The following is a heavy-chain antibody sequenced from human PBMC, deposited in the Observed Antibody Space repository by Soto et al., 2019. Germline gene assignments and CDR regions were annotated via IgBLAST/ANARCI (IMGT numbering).Heavy chain of an antibody. J-gene: IGHJ4*02. CDR1: GFTFSSSG. Sequence: PGGSLRLSCAASGFTFSSSGMHWVRQAPGKGLEWVGVISYDGSKQSYGDSVKGRFTISRDNSENTMYLQMNSLRPEDTAVYFCAKESSSGSYRTANYWAQRTLVTVSS. D-gene: IGHD6-19*01. CDR2: ISYDGSKQ. CDR3: AKESSSGSYRTANY. V-gene: IGHV3-30*18.